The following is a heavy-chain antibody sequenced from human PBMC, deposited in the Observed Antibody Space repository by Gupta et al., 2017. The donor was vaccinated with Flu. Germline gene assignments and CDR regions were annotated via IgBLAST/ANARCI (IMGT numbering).Heavy chain of an antibody. V-gene: IGHV1-18*01. Sequence: QVQLVQSGADVKKPGASVKVSCKASGYNFTDYGIIWVRQAPGQGLEWMGWISTYNGNTNYAEKLQGRVTMTTDTSTTTAYMELRGLRSDDTAVYYCARDVRYRDHWGQGTLVTVSS. D-gene: IGHD1-26*01. CDR3: ARDVRYRDH. J-gene: IGHJ4*02. CDR1: GYNFTDYG. CDR2: ISTYNGNT.